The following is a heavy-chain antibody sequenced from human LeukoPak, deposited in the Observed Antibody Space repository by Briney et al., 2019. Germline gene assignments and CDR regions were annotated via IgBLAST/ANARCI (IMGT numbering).Heavy chain of an antibody. V-gene: IGHV3-49*04. CDR2: IRSKIYGGAA. Sequence: GGSLRLSCAASGFSVSDYWMTWVRQAPGKGLEWVSFIRSKIYGGAAEHAASVRGRFSISRDDSKSIVYLQMNGLNTEDTAVYFCGRGLTVTGAKYYFDYWGQGTLVTVSS. CDR3: GRGLTVTGAKYYFDY. CDR1: GFSVSDYW. J-gene: IGHJ4*02. D-gene: IGHD3-9*01.